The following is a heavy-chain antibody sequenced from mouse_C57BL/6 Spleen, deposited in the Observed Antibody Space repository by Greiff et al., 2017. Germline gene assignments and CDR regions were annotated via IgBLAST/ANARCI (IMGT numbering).Heavy chain of an antibody. CDR2: IDPEDGET. CDR3: AITLFTTVVADHYFDY. D-gene: IGHD1-1*01. V-gene: IGHV14-2*01. CDR1: GFNIKDYY. Sequence: VQLQQSGAELVKPGASVKLSCTASGFNIKDYYMHWVKQRTEQGLEWIGRIDPEDGETKYAPKFQGKATITADTSSNTAYLQLSSLTSEDTAVYYCAITLFTTVVADHYFDYWGQGTTLTVSA. J-gene: IGHJ2*01.